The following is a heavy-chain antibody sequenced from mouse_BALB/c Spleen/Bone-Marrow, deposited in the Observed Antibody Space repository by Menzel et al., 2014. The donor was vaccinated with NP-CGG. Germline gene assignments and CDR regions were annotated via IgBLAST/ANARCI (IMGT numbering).Heavy chain of an antibody. Sequence: EVKLMESGAELVKPGASVKLSCTASGFNIKDTYMHWVKQRPEQGLEWIGRIDPASGNTKYDPKFQGKATITADTSSNTAYLQLSSLTSEDTAVYYCARNGNYGAWFAYWGQGTLVTVSA. J-gene: IGHJ3*01. CDR1: GFNIKDTY. D-gene: IGHD2-1*01. V-gene: IGHV14-3*02. CDR2: IDPASGNT. CDR3: ARNGNYGAWFAY.